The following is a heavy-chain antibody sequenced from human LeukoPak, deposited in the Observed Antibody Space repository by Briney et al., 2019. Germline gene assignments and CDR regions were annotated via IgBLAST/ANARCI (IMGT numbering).Heavy chain of an antibody. CDR2: IYYSGST. J-gene: IGHJ4*02. CDR1: GGSISSYY. CDR3: ARSYDSSGYYFF. Sequence: SETLSLTCTVSGGSISSYYWSWIRQPPGKGLEWIGYIYYSGSTNYNPSLKSRVTISVDTSKNQFSLKLSSVTAADTAVYYCARSYDSSGYYFFWGQGTLVTVSS. D-gene: IGHD3-22*01. V-gene: IGHV4-59*01.